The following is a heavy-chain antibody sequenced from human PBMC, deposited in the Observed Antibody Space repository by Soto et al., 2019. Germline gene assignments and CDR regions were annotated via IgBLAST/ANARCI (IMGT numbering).Heavy chain of an antibody. Sequence: ASVKVSCKTSGYTFSSYSINWVRQGPGQGLEWMAWISTNSGNTHYAERLQGRVTVTLDKTARTAFMEMWGLTSDDTAVYFCARDNGYYDFWGQGNLVTVS. D-gene: IGHD2-8*01. CDR1: GYTFSSYS. J-gene: IGHJ4*02. CDR2: ISTNSGNT. V-gene: IGHV1-18*01. CDR3: ARDNGYYDF.